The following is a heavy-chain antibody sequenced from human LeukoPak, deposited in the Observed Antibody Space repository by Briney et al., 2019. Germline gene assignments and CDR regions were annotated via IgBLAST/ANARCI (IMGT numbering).Heavy chain of an antibody. Sequence: KPSETLSLTCTVSGISINTYYWSWIRQPPGKGLEWIGYIYYSGSTNYNPSLKSRVTISVDTSKNQFSLKLSSVTAADTAVYYCARGGSRTSDYWGQGTLVTVSS. D-gene: IGHD3-10*01. V-gene: IGHV4-59*01. CDR2: IYYSGST. J-gene: IGHJ4*02. CDR3: ARGGSRTSDY. CDR1: GISINTYY.